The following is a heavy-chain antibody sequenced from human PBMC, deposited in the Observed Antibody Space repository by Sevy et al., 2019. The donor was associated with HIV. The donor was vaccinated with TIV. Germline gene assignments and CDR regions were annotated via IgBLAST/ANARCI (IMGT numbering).Heavy chain of an antibody. CDR1: GYTFSDSGYY. CDR2: INPKSGAT. V-gene: IGHV1-2*02. J-gene: IGHJ6*02. D-gene: IGHD3-3*01. CDR3: ARESYDFWTGPVDYDYGMDV. Sequence: ASVKVSCKASGYTFSDSGYYVHWVRQAPGQGLEWMGWINPKSGATNYAQKFQGRVTMTRDTSVSTANMELSRLTSDDTGVYYCARESYDFWTGPVDYDYGMDVWGQGPTVTVSS.